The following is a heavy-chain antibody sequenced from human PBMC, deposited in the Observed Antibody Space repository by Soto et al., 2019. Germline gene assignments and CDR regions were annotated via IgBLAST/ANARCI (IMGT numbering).Heavy chain of an antibody. J-gene: IGHJ4*02. CDR3: ARGTTYYYDSSGYYYFDY. CDR2: IYYSGST. D-gene: IGHD3-22*01. Sequence: QVQLQESGPGLVKPSQTLSLTCTVSGGSISSGGYYWSWIRQHPGKGLEWIGYIYYSGSTYYNPSLKRRVTISVDTSKNQFSLKLSSVTAADTAVYYCARGTTYYYDSSGYYYFDYWGQGTLVTVSS. CDR1: GGSISSGGYY. V-gene: IGHV4-31*03.